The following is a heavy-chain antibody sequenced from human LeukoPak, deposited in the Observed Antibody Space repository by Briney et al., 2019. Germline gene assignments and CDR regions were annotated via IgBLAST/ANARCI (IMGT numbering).Heavy chain of an antibody. J-gene: IGHJ4*02. CDR2: INPNSGGT. CDR3: ARAACSSTSCSLNLDY. V-gene: IGHV1-2*02. Sequence: ASVKVSCKASGYTFTGYYMHWVRQAPGQGLGWMGWINPNSGGTNYAQKFQGRVTMTRDTSISTAYMELSRLRSDDTAVYYCARAACSSTSCSLNLDYWGQGTLVTVSS. D-gene: IGHD2-2*01. CDR1: GYTFTGYY.